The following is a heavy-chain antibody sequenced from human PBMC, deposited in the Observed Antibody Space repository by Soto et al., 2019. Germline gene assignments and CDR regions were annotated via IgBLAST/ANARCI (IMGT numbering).Heavy chain of an antibody. D-gene: IGHD3-3*01. Sequence: QVQLVQSGGEVKKPGASVKVSCKASGYTFSDYGIIWVRQAPGQGLEWMGWIGPYNDNTNYAQKFQGRVTMTRDTSTTTAYMELRGLRSDDTAVYYCALDFWSGYYIRYFDYWGQGTLVIVSS. J-gene: IGHJ4*02. CDR1: GYTFSDYG. V-gene: IGHV1-18*01. CDR2: IGPYNDNT. CDR3: ALDFWSGYYIRYFDY.